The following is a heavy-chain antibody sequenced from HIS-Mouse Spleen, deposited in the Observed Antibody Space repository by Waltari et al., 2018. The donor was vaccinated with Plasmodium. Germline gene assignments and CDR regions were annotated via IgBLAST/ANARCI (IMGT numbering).Heavy chain of an antibody. Sequence: KASGYTFTGYFMHWVRQAPGQGLEWMGWINPNSGGTNYAQRFQGRVTMTRDTSISTAYMELSRLRSDDTAVYYCARDPKQLGSAFDIWGQGTMVTVSS. V-gene: IGHV1-2*02. CDR2: INPNSGGT. CDR1: GYTFTGYF. CDR3: ARDPKQLGSAFDI. J-gene: IGHJ3*02. D-gene: IGHD7-27*01.